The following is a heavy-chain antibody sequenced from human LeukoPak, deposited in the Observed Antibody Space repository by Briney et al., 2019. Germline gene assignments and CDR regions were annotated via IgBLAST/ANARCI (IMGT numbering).Heavy chain of an antibody. D-gene: IGHD6-19*01. CDR1: GFTFSTYT. CDR3: VNQISGWVY. Sequence: PGRSLRLSCSASGFTFSTYTMHWVRQAPGKGLEYVSAISSNGGSTYHADSVKGRFTISRDNSKNTLYLQMSSLRAEDTAVYYCVNQISGWVYWGQGTLVTVSS. J-gene: IGHJ4*02. CDR2: ISSNGGST. V-gene: IGHV3-64D*06.